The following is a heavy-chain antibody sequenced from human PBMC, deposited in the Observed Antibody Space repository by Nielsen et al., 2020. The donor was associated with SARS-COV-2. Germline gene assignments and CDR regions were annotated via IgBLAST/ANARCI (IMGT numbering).Heavy chain of an antibody. CDR1: GFTFDDYT. CDR2: ISWDGGST. V-gene: IGHV3-43*01. D-gene: IGHD3-22*01. CDR3: AKSHVHYDSSGLFDY. Sequence: GESLKISCAASGFTFDDYTMHWVRQAPGKGLEWVSLISWDGGSTYYADSVKGRFTISRDNSKNSLYLQMNSLRTEVTALYYCAKSHVHYDSSGLFDYWGQGTLVTVSS. J-gene: IGHJ4*02.